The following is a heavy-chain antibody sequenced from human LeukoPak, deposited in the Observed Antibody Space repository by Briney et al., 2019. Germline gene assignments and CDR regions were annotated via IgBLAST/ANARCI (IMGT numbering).Heavy chain of an antibody. Sequence: GGSLRLSCAASGFTFSSYAMHWVRQAPGKGLEWVAVISYDGSNKYYADSVKGRFTISRDNSKNTLYLQMNSLRAEDTAVYYCAGRGRQSPYCSSTSCYEGIDYWGQGTLVTVSS. V-gene: IGHV3-30-3*01. CDR1: GFTFSSYA. J-gene: IGHJ4*02. CDR2: ISYDGSNK. CDR3: AGRGRQSPYCSSTSCYEGIDY. D-gene: IGHD2-2*01.